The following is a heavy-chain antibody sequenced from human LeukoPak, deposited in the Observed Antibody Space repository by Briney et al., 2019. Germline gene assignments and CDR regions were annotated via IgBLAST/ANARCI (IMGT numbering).Heavy chain of an antibody. CDR1: GFTFSSYE. CDR2: ISNSGTTM. Sequence: PGGSLRLSCGASGFTFSSYEMNWVRQAPGKGLEWVSYISNSGTTMYYADSVKGRFTISRDNAKNSLYLQMNSLRVEDTALYYCARDLDCIGTSCYGLRAVFDIWGQRTLVTVSS. J-gene: IGHJ3*02. V-gene: IGHV3-48*03. CDR3: ARDLDCIGTSCYGLRAVFDI. D-gene: IGHD2-2*01.